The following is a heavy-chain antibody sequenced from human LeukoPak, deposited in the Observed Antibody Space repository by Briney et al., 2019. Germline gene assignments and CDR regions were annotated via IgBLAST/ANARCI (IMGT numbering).Heavy chain of an antibody. Sequence: PGGSLRLSCAASGSTFSSYAMSWVRQAPGKGLEWVSAISGSGGSTYYADSVKGRFTISRDNSKNTLYLQMNSLRAEDTAVYYCAKEEEYCSSTSCYEVYWGQGTLVTVSS. CDR1: GSTFSSYA. J-gene: IGHJ4*02. V-gene: IGHV3-23*01. D-gene: IGHD2-2*01. CDR2: ISGSGGST. CDR3: AKEEEYCSSTSCYEVY.